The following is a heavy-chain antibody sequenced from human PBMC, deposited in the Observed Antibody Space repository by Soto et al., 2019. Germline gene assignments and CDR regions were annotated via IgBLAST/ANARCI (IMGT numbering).Heavy chain of an antibody. J-gene: IGHJ6*02. D-gene: IGHD5-18*01. CDR3: ARDLHTAGPYYYYYYGMDV. V-gene: IGHV4-59*12. CDR2: VYYTGST. Sequence: SETLSLTCSVSGGSISGSYWSWIRQSPGKGLEWLGYVYYTGSTNYSPSLRSRVSISVDTSKNEFSLRLSSVTAADTAVYYCARDLHTAGPYYYYYYGMDVWGQGTTVTVSS. CDR1: GGSISGSY.